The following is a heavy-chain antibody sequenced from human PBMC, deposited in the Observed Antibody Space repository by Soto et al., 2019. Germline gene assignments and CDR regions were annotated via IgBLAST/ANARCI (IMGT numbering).Heavy chain of an antibody. D-gene: IGHD3-3*01. Sequence: GGSLRLSCTASGFTFGDYAMSWFRQAPGKGLEWVGFIRSKAYGGTTEYAASVKGRFTISRDDSKSIAYLQMNSLKTEDTAVYYSEFWSGFDAFDIWGQGTMVTVSS. CDR3: EFWSGFDAFDI. V-gene: IGHV3-49*03. CDR1: GFTFGDYA. J-gene: IGHJ3*02. CDR2: IRSKAYGGTT.